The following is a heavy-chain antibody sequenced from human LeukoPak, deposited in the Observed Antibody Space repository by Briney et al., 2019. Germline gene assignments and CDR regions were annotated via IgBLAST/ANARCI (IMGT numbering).Heavy chain of an antibody. CDR1: GYTFTGYW. Sequence: ASVKVSCKAFGYTFTGYWMHWVRQAPGQGPEWMGVISPSGGSTIYAQKFKGRVTMTRDMSTSTVYMELSSLRSEDTAVYYCARSGYSYGMGGFDYWGQGTLVTVSS. CDR3: ARSGYSYGMGGFDY. J-gene: IGHJ4*02. CDR2: ISPSGGST. D-gene: IGHD5-18*01. V-gene: IGHV1-46*01.